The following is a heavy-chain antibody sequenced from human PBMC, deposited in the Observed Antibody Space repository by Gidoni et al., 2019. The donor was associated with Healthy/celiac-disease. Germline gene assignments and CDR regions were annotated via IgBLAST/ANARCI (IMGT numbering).Heavy chain of an antibody. CDR2: IYPGDSDT. CDR1: GYSFTSYW. CDR3: ARHGGVHWEQQPHPFDY. Sequence: EVQLVQSGAEVKKPGESLTISWKGSGYSFTSYWIGWVRQMPGKGLEWMGIIYPGDSDTRYSPSFQGQVTISADKSISTAYLQWSSLKASDTAMYYCARHGGVHWEQQPHPFDYWGQGTLVTVSS. J-gene: IGHJ4*02. D-gene: IGHD6-13*01. V-gene: IGHV5-51*01.